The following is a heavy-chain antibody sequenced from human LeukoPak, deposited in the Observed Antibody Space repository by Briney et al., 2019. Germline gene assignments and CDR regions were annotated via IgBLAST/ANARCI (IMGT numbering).Heavy chain of an antibody. V-gene: IGHV4-34*01. CDR3: ARMFPAAYPDYYYYMDG. CDR1: GGSFSGYY. D-gene: IGHD2-2*01. J-gene: IGHJ6*03. Sequence: SETLSLTCAVYGGSFSGYYWSWIRQPPGKGLEWIGEINHSGSTNYNPSLKSRVTISVDTSKNQFSLKLSSVTAADTAVYYCARMFPAAYPDYYYYMDGWGKGTTVTVSS. CDR2: INHSGST.